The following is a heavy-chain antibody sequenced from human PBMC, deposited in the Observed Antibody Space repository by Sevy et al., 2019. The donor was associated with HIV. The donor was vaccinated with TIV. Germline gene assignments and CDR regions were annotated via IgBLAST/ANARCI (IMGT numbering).Heavy chain of an antibody. V-gene: IGHV3-9*01. CDR2: SSWNSGSI. CDR3: AKGIGYSNGWYSWFDS. CDR1: GFTFDDYA. D-gene: IGHD6-19*01. J-gene: IGHJ5*01. Sequence: GGSLRLSCVASGFTFDDYAMHWVRQAPGKGPEWVSGSSWNSGSIGYAESVKGRFTISSDNAKNSPYLQMNSLRVEDTALYYCAKGIGYSNGWYSWFDSWGQGTLVTVSS.